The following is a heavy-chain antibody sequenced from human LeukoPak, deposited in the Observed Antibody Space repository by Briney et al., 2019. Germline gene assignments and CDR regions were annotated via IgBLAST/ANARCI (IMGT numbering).Heavy chain of an antibody. CDR1: GCSISSTSYY. CDR2: IYYSGST. D-gene: IGHD6-6*01. J-gene: IGHJ6*04. CDR3: ARIPPPPSPSHDYYYGMDV. V-gene: IGHV4-39*01. Sequence: PSETLSLTCAVSGCSISSTSYYWAWIRQPPGKGLEWIGTIYYSGSTYHNPSLKSRVTMSVDTSRNQFSLKLSSVTAADTAVYYCARIPPPPSPSHDYYYGMDVWGKGTTVTVSS.